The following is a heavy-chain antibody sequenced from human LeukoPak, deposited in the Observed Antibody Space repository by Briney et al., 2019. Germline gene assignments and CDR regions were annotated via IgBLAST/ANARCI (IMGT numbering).Heavy chain of an antibody. D-gene: IGHD3-10*01. CDR3: ARGMYGSGTYYMGDAFDI. CDR1: GFTVSYNY. Sequence: PGGSLRLSCAVSGFTVSYNYMSWVRMAPGKGLEWVATIYRGGSTYYADSVKGRFTISRDNAENMLYLQMNSLRDEDTALYYCARGMYGSGTYYMGDAFDIWGRGTMVNVSS. CDR2: IYRGGST. J-gene: IGHJ3*02. V-gene: IGHV3-53*01.